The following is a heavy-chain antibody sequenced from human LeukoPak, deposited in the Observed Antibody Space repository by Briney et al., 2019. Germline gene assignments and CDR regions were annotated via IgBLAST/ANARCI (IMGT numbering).Heavy chain of an antibody. CDR2: IIPIFGTA. V-gene: IGHV1-69*05. Sequence: SVKVSCKASGGTFSSYAISWVRQAPGQGLEWMGGIIPIFGTANYAQKFQGRVTITTDESTSTAYMELSSLRFEDTAVYYCARGRRVEMALLDYWGQGTLVTVSS. CDR1: GGTFSSYA. J-gene: IGHJ4*02. D-gene: IGHD5-24*01. CDR3: ARGRRVEMALLDY.